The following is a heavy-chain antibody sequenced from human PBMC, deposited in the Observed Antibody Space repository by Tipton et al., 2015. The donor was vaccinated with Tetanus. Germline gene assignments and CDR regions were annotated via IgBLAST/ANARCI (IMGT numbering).Heavy chain of an antibody. CDR3: AQTTRRWLHPDY. D-gene: IGHD5-24*01. CDR1: GGSVRSGDYS. V-gene: IGHV4-61*08. CDR2: IFYNGRT. Sequence: TLSLTCTVSGGSVRSGDYSWNWIRQPPGKGLEWIAYIFYNGRTQSNPSLKRRVSISVDTAKNQFSLQLSSVTAADTAIYYCAQTTRRWLHPDYWGQGTLVTVSS. J-gene: IGHJ4*02.